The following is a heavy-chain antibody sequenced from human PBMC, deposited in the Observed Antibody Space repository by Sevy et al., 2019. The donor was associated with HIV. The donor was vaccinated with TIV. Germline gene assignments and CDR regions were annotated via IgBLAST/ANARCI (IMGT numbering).Heavy chain of an antibody. V-gene: IGHV1-69*05. Sequence: ASVKVSCKASGGTFSNYAINWVRQAPGQGLEWMGGITPFFGTGNYALKFQDRVTITTDESARVAYIELSSLTSEDTAVYYCARGKAVTTREDYFESWGQGSLVTVSS. D-gene: IGHD4-17*01. CDR3: ARGKAVTTREDYFES. CDR2: ITPFFGTG. CDR1: GGTFSNYA. J-gene: IGHJ4*02.